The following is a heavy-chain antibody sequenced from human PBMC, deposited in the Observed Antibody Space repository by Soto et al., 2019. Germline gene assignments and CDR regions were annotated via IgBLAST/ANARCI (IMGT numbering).Heavy chain of an antibody. V-gene: IGHV3-53*01. CDR2: IYSGGST. CDR1: GFTVRSNY. CDR3: ATSGYSSSAGYFDY. D-gene: IGHD6-6*01. Sequence: GGSLRLSCAASGFTVRSNYMSWVRQAPGKGLEWVSVIYSGGSTYYADSVKGRFTISRDNSKNTLYLQMNSLRAEDTAVYYCATSGYSSSAGYFDYWGQGTLVTVSS. J-gene: IGHJ4*02.